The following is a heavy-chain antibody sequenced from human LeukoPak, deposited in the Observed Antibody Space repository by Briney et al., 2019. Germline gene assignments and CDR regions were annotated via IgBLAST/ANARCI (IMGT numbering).Heavy chain of an antibody. J-gene: IGHJ4*02. D-gene: IGHD3-22*01. CDR3: ARRIYFDNTGYLFDY. V-gene: IGHV4-61*05. CDR1: GDSVSSTNYY. CDR2: IYYSGPT. Sequence: SETLSLTCVVSGDSVSSTNYYWGWIRQPPGKGLEWIGSIYYSGPTTYNPSLQSRVTISVDTSKNQFSLKLTSVTAADTAVYYCARRIYFDNTGYLFDYWGQGALVTVSS.